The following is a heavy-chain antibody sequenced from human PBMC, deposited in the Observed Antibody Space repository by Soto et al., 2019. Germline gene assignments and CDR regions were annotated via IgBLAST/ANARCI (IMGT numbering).Heavy chain of an antibody. V-gene: IGHV3-30*18. D-gene: IGHD4-17*01. CDR1: GFTFSSYG. CDR3: AKDGGYGDIPYYFDY. J-gene: IGHJ4*02. CDR2: ISYDGSNK. Sequence: GGSLRLSCAASGFTFSSYGMHWVRQAPGKGLEWVAVISYDGSNKYYADSVKGRFTISRDNSKNTLYLQMNSLRAEDTAVYYCAKDGGYGDIPYYFDYWGQGTLVTVSS.